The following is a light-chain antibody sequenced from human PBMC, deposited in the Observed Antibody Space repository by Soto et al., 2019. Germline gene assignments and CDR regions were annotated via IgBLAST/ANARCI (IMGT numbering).Light chain of an antibody. CDR2: DAS. CDR1: QSVSSY. Sequence: EIVLTQSPAPLSLSPGERATLSCRSSQSVSSYLAWYQQKPGQAPRLLIYDASNRATGIPGRFSGSGSGTDLTLTISNLQPEESAVYYCQQHRNWPEGATLGQGTRLEIK. J-gene: IGKJ5*01. V-gene: IGKV3-11*01. CDR3: QQHRNWPEGAT.